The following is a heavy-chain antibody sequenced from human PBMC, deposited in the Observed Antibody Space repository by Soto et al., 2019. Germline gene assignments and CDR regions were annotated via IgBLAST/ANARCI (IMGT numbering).Heavy chain of an antibody. CDR1: GYSISSGYY. V-gene: IGHV4-38-2*01. Sequence: PSETLSLTCAVSGYSISSGYYWGWLRQPPGKGLEWIGSIYTTGSSNYNPSLESRIAISVDTSKNQFFLKLSSVTAADTAVYYCAGAAYNYGPFDSWGQGTLVTVSS. J-gene: IGHJ4*02. CDR3: AGAAYNYGPFDS. CDR2: IYTTGSS. D-gene: IGHD5-18*01.